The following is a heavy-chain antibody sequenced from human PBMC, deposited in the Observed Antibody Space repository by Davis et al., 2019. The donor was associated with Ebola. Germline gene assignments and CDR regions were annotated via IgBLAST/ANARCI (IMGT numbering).Heavy chain of an antibody. V-gene: IGHV6-1*01. CDR2: TYYRSKWYN. Sequence: PSETLSLTCAISGDSVSSNSAAWNWIRQSPSRGLEWLGRTYYRSKWYNDYAVSVKSRITINPDTSKNQFSLQLNSVTPEDTAVYYCARGSGLIYGGEYYFDYWGQGTLVTVSS. D-gene: IGHD4-23*01. CDR3: ARGSGLIYGGEYYFDY. CDR1: GDSVSSNSAA. J-gene: IGHJ4*02.